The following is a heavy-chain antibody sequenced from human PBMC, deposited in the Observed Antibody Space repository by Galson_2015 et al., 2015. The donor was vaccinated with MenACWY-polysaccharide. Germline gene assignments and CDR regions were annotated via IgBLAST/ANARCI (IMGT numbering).Heavy chain of an antibody. Sequence: SLRLSCAASGFTVSSNYMSWVRQAPGKGLEWVSVIYSGGSTYYADAVKGRFTTSRDSSKNTVYLQMNSLRADDTAVYYCARDRGYNWNDWYFDLWGRGTLVTVSS. CDR1: GFTVSSNY. CDR2: IYSGGST. V-gene: IGHV3-53*01. J-gene: IGHJ2*01. CDR3: ARDRGYNWNDWYFDL. D-gene: IGHD1-1*01.